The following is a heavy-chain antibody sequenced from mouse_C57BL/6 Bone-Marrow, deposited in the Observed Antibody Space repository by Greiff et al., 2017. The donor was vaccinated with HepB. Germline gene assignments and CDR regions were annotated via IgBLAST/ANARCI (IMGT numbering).Heavy chain of an antibody. CDR2: IYPRDGSS. D-gene: IGHD1-1*01. Sequence: VQLQQSDAELVKPGASVKISCKVSGYTFTDHTIHWMKQRPEQGLEWIGYIYPRDGSSRYNEKFKGKATVTEDKSSSTAYMQLNSLTSEDSAVFFWARRTTLGYFDVWGTGTTVTVSS. CDR3: ARRTTLGYFDV. CDR1: GYTFTDHT. J-gene: IGHJ1*03. V-gene: IGHV1-78*01.